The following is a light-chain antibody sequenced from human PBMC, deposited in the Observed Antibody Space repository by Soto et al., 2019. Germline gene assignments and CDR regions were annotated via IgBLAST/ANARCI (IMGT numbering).Light chain of an antibody. J-gene: IGKJ1*01. CDR3: QQRRYWPVT. CDR2: DAS. Sequence: EIVLTQSPAILSMSPGERATLSCRASQSVSSYFAWYQQKPGQAPRLLIYDASNRATGVPARFSCSGSGTDFTLTISGLEPEDFAVYYCQQRRYWPVTFGQGTKVEIK. CDR1: QSVSSY. V-gene: IGKV3-11*01.